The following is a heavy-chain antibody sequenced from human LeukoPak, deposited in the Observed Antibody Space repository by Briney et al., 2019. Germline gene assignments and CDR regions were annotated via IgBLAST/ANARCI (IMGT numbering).Heavy chain of an antibody. V-gene: IGHV4-39*07. J-gene: IGHJ4*02. CDR3: ARVYDFWSGYYDY. Sequence: NPSETLSLTCTVSGGSISSSSYYWGWIRQPPGKGLEWIGSIFYSGSTYYNPSLKSRVTISVDTSKKEFSLKLSSVTAADTAVYYCARVYDFWSGYYDYWGQGTLVTVSS. CDR2: IFYSGST. D-gene: IGHD3-3*01. CDR1: GGSISSSSYY.